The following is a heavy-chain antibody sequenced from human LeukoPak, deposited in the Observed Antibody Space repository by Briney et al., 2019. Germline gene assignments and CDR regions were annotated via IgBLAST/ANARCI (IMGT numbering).Heavy chain of an antibody. D-gene: IGHD2-8*01. Sequence: ASVKVSCKASGYTFASYDINWVRQATGQGLEWMGWMNPNSGTTGFAQKFQGRVTMTRNTSIGTAYMELSSLRSEDTAVYYSARRLDDCTYGICLHYWGQGTLVTVSS. J-gene: IGHJ4*02. CDR2: MNPNSGTT. CDR1: GYTFASYD. CDR3: ARRLDDCTYGICLHY. V-gene: IGHV1-8*01.